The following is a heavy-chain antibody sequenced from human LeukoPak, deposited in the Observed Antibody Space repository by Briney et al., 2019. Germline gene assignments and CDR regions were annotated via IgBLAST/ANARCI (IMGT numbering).Heavy chain of an antibody. CDR2: ISGSGGST. CDR1: GFTFSSYA. D-gene: IGHD3-3*01. Sequence: GRSLRLSCAASGFTFSSYAMSGVRQAPGKGLEWVSAISGSGGSTYYADSVKGRFTISRDNSKNTLYLQMNSLRAEDTAVYYCAKLSFGVVITNEDLDYWGQGTLVTVSS. V-gene: IGHV3-23*01. CDR3: AKLSFGVVITNEDLDY. J-gene: IGHJ4*02.